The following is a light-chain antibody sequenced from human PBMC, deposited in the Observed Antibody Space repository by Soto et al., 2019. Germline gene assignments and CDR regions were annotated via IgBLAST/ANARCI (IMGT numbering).Light chain of an antibody. V-gene: IGKV1-39*01. CDR2: AAS. CDR1: QSISSS. Sequence: DIQMTQSPSSLSASVGDRVTITCRASQSISSSLNWYQQKPGKAPKLLIYAASRLQSGVPSRFSGSGSGTDFTLTISSLQPEDFATYYCQQSYSTPPTFGQGTKLEIK. J-gene: IGKJ2*01. CDR3: QQSYSTPPT.